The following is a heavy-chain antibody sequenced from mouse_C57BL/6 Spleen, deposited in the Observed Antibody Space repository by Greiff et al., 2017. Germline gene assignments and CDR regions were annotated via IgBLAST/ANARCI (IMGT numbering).Heavy chain of an antibody. CDR3: VRQLRPNYYAMDY. Sequence: EVMLVESGGGLVQPKGSLKLSCAASGFSFNTYAMNWVRQAPGKGLEWVARIRSKSNNYATYYADSVKDRFTISRDDSESMLYLQMNNLKTEDTAMYYCVRQLRPNYYAMDYWGQGTSVTVSS. CDR1: GFSFNTYA. D-gene: IGHD3-2*02. J-gene: IGHJ4*01. V-gene: IGHV10-1*01. CDR2: IRSKSNNYAT.